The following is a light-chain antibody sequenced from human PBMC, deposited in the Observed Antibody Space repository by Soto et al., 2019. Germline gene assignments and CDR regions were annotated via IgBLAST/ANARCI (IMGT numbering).Light chain of an antibody. J-gene: IGKJ3*01. CDR1: XXXXSW. CDR2: KAS. CDR3: QQYNSYSFT. Sequence: DIXMXQSPSTLXXXXXDXVTXXXXASXXXXSWLAWYQQKPGKAPKLLIYKASSLESGVPSRFSGSGSGTEFTLTISSLQPDDFATYYCQQYNSYSFTFGPGTKVDIK. V-gene: IGKV1-5*03.